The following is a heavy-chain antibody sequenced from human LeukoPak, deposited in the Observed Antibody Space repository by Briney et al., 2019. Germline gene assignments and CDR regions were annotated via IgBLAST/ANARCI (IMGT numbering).Heavy chain of an antibody. V-gene: IGHV4-34*01. CDR3: ARAPAFYSRIWLFDY. CDR2: INHSGST. J-gene: IGHJ4*02. CDR1: GGSFSGYY. Sequence: SETLSLTCAVYGGSFSGYYWSWIRQPPGKGLEWIGEINHSGSTNYNPSLKSRLTISVDTSKNQFSLKLSSVTAADTAVYYCARAPAFYSRIWLFDYWGQGTLVTVSS. D-gene: IGHD6-13*01.